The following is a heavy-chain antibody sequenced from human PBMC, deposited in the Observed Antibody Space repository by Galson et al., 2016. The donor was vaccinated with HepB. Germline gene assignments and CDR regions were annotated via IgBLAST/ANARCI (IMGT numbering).Heavy chain of an antibody. J-gene: IGHJ4*02. CDR1: GFTFSGYV. CDR3: AKDHYGTTTNCYSHFAF. V-gene: IGHV3-30*18. Sequence: SLRLSCAASGFTFSGYVMHWVRQAPGKGLEWVAIISSDGSSQYYADSVKGRFTISRDNSRNTLHLQMTSLRAEDTAVYYCAKDHYGTTTNCYSHFAFWGQGTLVTVSS. D-gene: IGHD2-2*01. CDR2: ISSDGSSQ.